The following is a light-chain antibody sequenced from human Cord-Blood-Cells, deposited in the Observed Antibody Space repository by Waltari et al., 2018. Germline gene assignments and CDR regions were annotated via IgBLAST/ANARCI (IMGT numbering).Light chain of an antibody. CDR2: WAS. J-gene: IGKJ2*01. V-gene: IGKV4-1*01. CDR3: QQYYSTPQT. Sequence: DIVITQSPDSLAASLGGTATLNFKPERSVLYSPNNKNYLAWYHQKPGQPPKLLIYWASTRESGVPDRFSGSGSGTDFTLTISSLQAEDVAVYYCQQYYSTPQTFGQGTKLEIK. CDR1: RSVLYSPNNKNY.